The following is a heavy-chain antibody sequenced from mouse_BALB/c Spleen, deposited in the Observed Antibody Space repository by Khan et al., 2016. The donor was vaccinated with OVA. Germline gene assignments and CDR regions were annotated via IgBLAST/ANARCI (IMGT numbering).Heavy chain of an antibody. D-gene: IGHD6-1*01. CDR2: IDPESGNT. Sequence: VQLQQSGAELVRPGALVKVSCKASGFNINNYYIDWVKQRPGQGLEWIGGIDPESGNTKYDPKFQGKASITADKSSNTAYLQLSSLTSEDTAVYFCARASHLSFAYWGQGTAVTVSA. CDR1: GFNINNYY. V-gene: IGHV14-1*02. CDR3: ARASHLSFAY. J-gene: IGHJ3*01.